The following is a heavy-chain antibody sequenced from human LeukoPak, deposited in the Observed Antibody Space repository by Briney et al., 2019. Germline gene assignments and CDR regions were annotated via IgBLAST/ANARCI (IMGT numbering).Heavy chain of an antibody. V-gene: IGHV4-34*01. CDR3: ARKDCSSTSCYSPFDI. CDR1: GGSFSGYY. CDR2: INHSGST. D-gene: IGHD2-2*01. Sequence: SETLSLTCAVYGGSFSGYYWSWIRQPPGKGLEWIGEINHSGSTNYNPSLKSRVTISVDTSKNQFSLKLSSVTAADTAVYYCARKDCSSTSCYSPFDIWGQGTMVTASS. J-gene: IGHJ3*02.